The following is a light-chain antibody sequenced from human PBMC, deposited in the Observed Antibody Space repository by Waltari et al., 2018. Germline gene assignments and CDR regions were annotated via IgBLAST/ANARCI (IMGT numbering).Light chain of an antibody. CDR2: AAS. CDR1: QGISRY. V-gene: IGKV1-8*01. J-gene: IGKJ1*01. CDR3: QQYYSYPPGGT. Sequence: AIRMTQSPSSLPASTGDRVTITCRASQGISRYLAWYQQKPGKAPKLLIYAASTLQSGVPSRFSGSGSGTDFTLTISCLQSEDFATYYCQQYYSYPPGGTFGQGTKVEIK.